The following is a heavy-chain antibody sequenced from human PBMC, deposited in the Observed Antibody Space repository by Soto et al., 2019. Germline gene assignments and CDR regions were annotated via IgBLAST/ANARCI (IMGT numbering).Heavy chain of an antibody. D-gene: IGHD2-15*01. CDR3: ARLDCSGGSCYSGYYYYGMDV. Sequence: GEALKISCQGSVDSFTSYWICWFRHMPVKVLEWMGIIYPGDSDTRYSPSFQGQVTISADKSISTAYLQWSSLKASDTAMYYCARLDCSGGSCYSGYYYYGMDVWGQGTTVTVSS. J-gene: IGHJ6*02. CDR1: VDSFTSYW. V-gene: IGHV5-51*01. CDR2: IYPGDSDT.